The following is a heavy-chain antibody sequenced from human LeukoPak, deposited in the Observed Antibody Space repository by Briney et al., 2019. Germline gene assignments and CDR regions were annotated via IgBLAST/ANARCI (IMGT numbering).Heavy chain of an antibody. CDR1: GGSFSGYY. CDR2: INHSGST. J-gene: IGHJ6*02. V-gene: IGHV4-34*01. Sequence: SETLSLTCAVYGGSFSGYYWSWIRQPPGKGLEWIGEINHSGSTNYNPSLKSRVTISVDTSKNQFSLKLSSVTAADTAVYYCARGRNYYGMDVWGQGTTVTVSS. CDR3: ARGRNYYGMDV.